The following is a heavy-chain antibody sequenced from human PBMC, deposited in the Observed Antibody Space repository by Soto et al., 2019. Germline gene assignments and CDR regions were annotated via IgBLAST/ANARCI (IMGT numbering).Heavy chain of an antibody. CDR1: QYAFSEYF. CDR2: INPNNGAT. V-gene: IGHV1-2*02. Sequence: ASVKVSCKASQYAFSEYFLHWVRQAPGQGLEWMGWINPNNGATNYTQKFQGRVTMTRDTSISTAYMELGKLRSDDTAVYYCARARGPNPYVRRSDYFSPPMDLDYWGQRPLITVSS. CDR3: ARARGPNPYVRRSDYFSPPMDLDY. J-gene: IGHJ4*02. D-gene: IGHD3-3*01.